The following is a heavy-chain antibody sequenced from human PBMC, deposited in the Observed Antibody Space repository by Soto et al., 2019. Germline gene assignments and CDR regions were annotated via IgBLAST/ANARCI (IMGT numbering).Heavy chain of an antibody. V-gene: IGHV3-30*18. D-gene: IGHD3-10*01. J-gene: IGHJ5*02. CDR3: AKGQGFGEFTKNVYNWFDP. CDR1: GFTFSSYG. Sequence: GGSLRLSCAASGFTFSSYGMHWVRQAPGKGLEWVAVISYDGSNKYYADSVKGRFTISRDNSKNTLYLQMNSLRAEDTAVYYCAKGQGFGEFTKNVYNWFDPWGQGTLVTVSS. CDR2: ISYDGSNK.